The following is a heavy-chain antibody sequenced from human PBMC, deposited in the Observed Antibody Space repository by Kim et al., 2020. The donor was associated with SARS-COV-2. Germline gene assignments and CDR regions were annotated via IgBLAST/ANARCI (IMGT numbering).Heavy chain of an antibody. CDR1: GGTFSSYA. D-gene: IGHD3-10*01. V-gene: IGHV1-69*13. J-gene: IGHJ6*02. Sequence: SVKVSCKASGGTFSSYAISWVRQAPGQGLEWMGGIIPIFGTANYAQKFQGRVTITADESTSTAYMELSSLRSEDTAVYYCARDSLATPMVRGVSYYYYGMDVWGQGTTVTVSS. CDR2: IIPIFGTA. CDR3: ARDSLATPMVRGVSYYYYGMDV.